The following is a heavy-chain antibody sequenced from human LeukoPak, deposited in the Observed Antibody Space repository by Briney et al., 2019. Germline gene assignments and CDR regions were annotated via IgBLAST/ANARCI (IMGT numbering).Heavy chain of an antibody. D-gene: IGHD2-15*01. J-gene: IGHJ4*02. Sequence: GGSLRLSCAASGVTFSSYAMSWVRQAPGKGLEWASYISTSSRTIYYADSVKGRFTISRDNAKNSLYLQMSSLRAEDTAVYYCARGYCSGDSCYSLDQWGQGTLVTVSS. CDR2: ISTSSRTI. V-gene: IGHV3-48*04. CDR1: GVTFSSYA. CDR3: ARGYCSGDSCYSLDQ.